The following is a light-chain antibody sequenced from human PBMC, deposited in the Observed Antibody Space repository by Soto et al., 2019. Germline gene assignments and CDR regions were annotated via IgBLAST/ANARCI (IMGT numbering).Light chain of an antibody. CDR1: QSVSSY. V-gene: IGKV3-11*01. CDR3: QQRSECPST. CDR2: DAS. Sequence: IVLTQSPATLSLSPGERATLSCSASQSVSSYLAWYQQKPGQAPRLLIYDASNRATGIPARFSGSGSGTDFTLTISSLEPDDFAVYYCQQRSECPSTFGGGTKVQLK. J-gene: IGKJ4*01.